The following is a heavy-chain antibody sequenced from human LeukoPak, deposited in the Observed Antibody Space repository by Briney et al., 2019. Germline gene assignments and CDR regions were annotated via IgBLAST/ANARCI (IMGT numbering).Heavy chain of an antibody. CDR1: GFTFSSYA. CDR2: NSGSGGST. Sequence: GGSLRLSCAASGFTFSSYAMSWVRQAPGKGLEWVSANSGSGGSTYYADSVKGRFTISRDNSKNTLYLQMNSLRAEDTAVYYCAKDYDILTGYPHGAFDIWGQGTMVTVSS. D-gene: IGHD3-9*01. V-gene: IGHV3-23*01. J-gene: IGHJ3*02. CDR3: AKDYDILTGYPHGAFDI.